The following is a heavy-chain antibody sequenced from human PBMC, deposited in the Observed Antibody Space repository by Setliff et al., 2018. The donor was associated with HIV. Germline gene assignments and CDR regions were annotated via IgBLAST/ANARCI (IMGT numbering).Heavy chain of an antibody. CDR1: GYSISSGYY. V-gene: IGHV4-38-2*01. J-gene: IGHJ5*02. Sequence: SETLSLTCAVSGYSISSGYYWGWIRQPPGKGLEWIGSIYHSGSTYYNPSLKSRLTISLDTSKNQLSLKLSSVTAADSAMYYCARSYCGADCSLVADTNWFDPWGQGALVTVSS. CDR2: IYHSGST. CDR3: ARSYCGADCSLVADTNWFDP. D-gene: IGHD2-21*01.